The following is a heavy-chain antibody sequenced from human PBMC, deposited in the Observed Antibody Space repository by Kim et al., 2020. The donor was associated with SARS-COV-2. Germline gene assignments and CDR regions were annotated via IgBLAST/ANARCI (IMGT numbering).Heavy chain of an antibody. D-gene: IGHD6-19*01. Sequence: YYNQSLKSRVTISVATSKNQCSLKLSSVTAADTAVYYCARRRIAVGHFDSWGQGTLVTVSS. J-gene: IGHJ4*02. V-gene: IGHV4-39*01. CDR3: ARRRIAVGHFDS.